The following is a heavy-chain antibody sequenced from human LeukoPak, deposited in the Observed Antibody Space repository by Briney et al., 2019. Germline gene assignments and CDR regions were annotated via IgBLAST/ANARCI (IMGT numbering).Heavy chain of an antibody. Sequence: NPSETLSLTCTVSHDSISSNYYWGWIRQPPGKGLEWIGSIYHSGSTYYNPSLKSRVTISVDTSKNQFSLKLTSVTAADTAVYYCARSSGYMSYWGQGTLVTVSS. CDR1: HDSISSNYY. CDR2: IYHSGST. D-gene: IGHD3-22*01. J-gene: IGHJ4*02. V-gene: IGHV4-38-2*02. CDR3: ARSSGYMSY.